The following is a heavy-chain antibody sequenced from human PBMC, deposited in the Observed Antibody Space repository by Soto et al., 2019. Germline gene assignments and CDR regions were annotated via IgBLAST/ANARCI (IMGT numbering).Heavy chain of an antibody. J-gene: IGHJ4*02. V-gene: IGHV1-8*01. Sequence: QVQLVQSGAEVKKPGASVKVSCKASGYTFTSYDINWVRQATGQGLKWMGWMNPNSGNTAYAHKLQGRXTXSXXTSIGTAYMELSSQRSEDTAVYYCARETVIRSNDYWGQGTLVTVSS. CDR3: ARETVIRSNDY. CDR2: MNPNSGNT. CDR1: GYTFTSYD. D-gene: IGHD4-17*01.